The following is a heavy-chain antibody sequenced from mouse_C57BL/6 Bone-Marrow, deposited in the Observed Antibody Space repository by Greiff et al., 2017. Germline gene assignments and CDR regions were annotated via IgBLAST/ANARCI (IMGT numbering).Heavy chain of an antibody. CDR2: IYPRSGNT. V-gene: IGHV1-81*01. CDR3: ARSIYYDYDGDWYFDV. J-gene: IGHJ1*03. CDR1: GYTFTSYG. D-gene: IGHD2-4*01. Sequence: VQLQQSGAELARPGASVKLSCKASGYTFTSYGISWVKQRTGQGLEWIGEIYPRSGNTYYNEKFKGKATLTADKSSSTAYMELRSLTSEDSAVYFCARSIYYDYDGDWYFDVWGKGTTVTVSS.